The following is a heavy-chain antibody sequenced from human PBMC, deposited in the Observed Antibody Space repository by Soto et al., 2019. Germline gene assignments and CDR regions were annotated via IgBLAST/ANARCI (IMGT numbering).Heavy chain of an antibody. CDR3: AKDGDTGGRFY. V-gene: IGHV3-30*18. J-gene: IGHJ4*02. D-gene: IGHD2-8*02. Sequence: GGSLRLSCAASGFTFSSYGMHWVRQAPGEGLEWVAVISYDGSNKYYGDSVKGRFTISRDNSKTTLYLHMNSLRPEDTAVYYCAKDGDTGGRFYWGQGTPVTVSS. CDR1: GFTFSSYG. CDR2: ISYDGSNK.